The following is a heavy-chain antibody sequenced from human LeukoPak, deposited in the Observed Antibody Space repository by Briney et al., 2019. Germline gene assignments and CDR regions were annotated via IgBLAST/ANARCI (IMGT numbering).Heavy chain of an antibody. CDR3: ARDNYYDSSGYYYRYDY. D-gene: IGHD3-22*01. CDR1: GFTVSSNY. V-gene: IGHV3-66*01. CDR2: IYSGGST. J-gene: IGHJ4*02. Sequence: GRSLRLSCAASGFTVSSNYMSWVRQAPGKGLEWVSVIYSGGSTYYADSVKGRFTISRDNSKNTLYLQMNSLRAEDTAVYYCARDNYYDSSGYYYRYDYWGQGTLVTVSS.